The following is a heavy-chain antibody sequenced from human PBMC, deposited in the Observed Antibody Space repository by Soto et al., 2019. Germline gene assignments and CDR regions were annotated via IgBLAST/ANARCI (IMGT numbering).Heavy chain of an antibody. V-gene: IGHV3-74*01. J-gene: IGHJ6*02. Sequence: LVESGGASVQPGGSLRLSCTASGFALSRYWMYWVRQAPGKGLVWVSHINSGGNITPYPDSVRGRFTISRDNSKNTLYLDMHSLTTDDTAVYFCARSLWSTYFYYGLDVWGQGTTVTVSS. CDR1: GFALSRYW. D-gene: IGHD2-21*01. CDR3: ARSLWSTYFYYGLDV. CDR2: INSGGNIT.